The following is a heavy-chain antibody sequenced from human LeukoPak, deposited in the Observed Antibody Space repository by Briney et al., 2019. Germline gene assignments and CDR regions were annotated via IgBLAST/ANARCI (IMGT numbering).Heavy chain of an antibody. J-gene: IGHJ3*02. CDR2: INWNSDNI. V-gene: IGHV3-9*01. Sequence: GRSLRLSCAASGFTFNDHAMYWVRQAPGKGLEWVSGINWNSDNIGYADSVKGRFTISRDDAKDSLFLQMNSLRTEDTALYYCARASYYYDTTGLGAVDIWGQGTMVTVSS. CDR1: GFTFNDHA. D-gene: IGHD3-22*01. CDR3: ARASYYYDTTGLGAVDI.